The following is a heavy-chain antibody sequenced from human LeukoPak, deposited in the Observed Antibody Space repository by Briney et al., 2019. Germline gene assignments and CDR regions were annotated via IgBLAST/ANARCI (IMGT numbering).Heavy chain of an antibody. J-gene: IGHJ5*02. V-gene: IGHV1-69*05. CDR1: GGTFSSYA. CDR3: AMYYDFWSGYYSWFDP. D-gene: IGHD3-3*01. Sequence: PSVKVSCTASGGTFSSYATSWVRQAPGPALDWLGWTIPIFGTANYAQKFQGRVTITTDESTSTAYMELSSLRSEDTAVYYCAMYYDFWSGYYSWFDPWGQGTLVTVSS. CDR2: TIPIFGTA.